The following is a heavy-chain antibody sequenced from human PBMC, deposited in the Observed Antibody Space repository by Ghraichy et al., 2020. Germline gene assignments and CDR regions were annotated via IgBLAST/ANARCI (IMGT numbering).Heavy chain of an antibody. V-gene: IGHV3-21*01. Sequence: GGSLRLSCAASGFTFSSYSMNWVRQAPGKGLEWVSSISSSSSYIYYADSVKGRFTISRDNAKNSLYLQMNSLRAEDTAVYYCARDRYRVVNDYGDYVNDYWGQGTLVTVSS. CDR3: ARDRYRVVNDYGDYVNDY. CDR2: ISSSSSYI. D-gene: IGHD4-17*01. CDR1: GFTFSSYS. J-gene: IGHJ4*02.